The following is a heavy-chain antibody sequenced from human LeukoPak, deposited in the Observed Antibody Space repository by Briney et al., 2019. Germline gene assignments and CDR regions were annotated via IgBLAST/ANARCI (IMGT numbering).Heavy chain of an antibody. V-gene: IGHV1-2*02. CDR3: ARDESTTGTTPFEDY. J-gene: IGHJ4*02. Sequence: ASVKVSCKASGYTFTGYYMHWVRQAPGQGLEWMGWINPNSGGTNYAQKFQGRVAMTRDTSISTAYMELSRLRSDDTAVYYCARDESTTGTTPFEDYWGQGTLVTVSS. D-gene: IGHD1-1*01. CDR2: INPNSGGT. CDR1: GYTFTGYY.